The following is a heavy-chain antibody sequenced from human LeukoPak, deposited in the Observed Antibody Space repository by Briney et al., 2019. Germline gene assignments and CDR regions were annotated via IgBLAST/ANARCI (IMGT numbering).Heavy chain of an antibody. J-gene: IGHJ4*02. CDR3: ARVGKKLELTAYFDY. CDR2: ISYDGSNK. Sequence: GRSLRLSCAASGFTFSSYAMHWVRQAPGKGLEWVAVISYDGSNKYYADSVKGRFTISRDNSKNTLYLQMNSLRAEDTAVYYCARVGKKLELTAYFDYWGQGTLVTVSS. V-gene: IGHV3-30-3*01. CDR1: GFTFSSYA. D-gene: IGHD1-7*01.